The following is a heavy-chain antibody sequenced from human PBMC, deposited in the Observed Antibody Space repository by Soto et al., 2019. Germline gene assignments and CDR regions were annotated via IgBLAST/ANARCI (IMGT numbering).Heavy chain of an antibody. V-gene: IGHV3-30-3*01. J-gene: IGHJ4*02. CDR1: GFTFSTYA. D-gene: IGHD1-1*01. Sequence: GGSLRLSCAASGFTFSTYAMHWVRQAPGKGLEWVAVISYDGTNKYSADSVKGRFTISRDNSKNTLYLQMDSLRPEDTAVYYCSIEQHGADCFDHWGQGALVTVSS. CDR2: ISYDGTNK. CDR3: SIEQHGADCFDH.